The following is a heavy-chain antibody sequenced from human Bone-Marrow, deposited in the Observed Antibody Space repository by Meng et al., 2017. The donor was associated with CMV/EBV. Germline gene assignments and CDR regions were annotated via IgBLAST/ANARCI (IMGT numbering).Heavy chain of an antibody. CDR3: ARRRGSYSSDY. J-gene: IGHJ4*02. CDR2: MKHDGSEK. CDR1: GFTFRNYW. V-gene: IGHV3-7*01. Sequence: SCAASGFTFRNYWMSWVRQAPGKGLEWVANMKHDGSEKYYVDSLKGRFTISRDNAKNSLYLQMNSLRAEDTAVYYCARRRGSYSSDYWGQGTLVTVSS. D-gene: IGHD1-26*01.